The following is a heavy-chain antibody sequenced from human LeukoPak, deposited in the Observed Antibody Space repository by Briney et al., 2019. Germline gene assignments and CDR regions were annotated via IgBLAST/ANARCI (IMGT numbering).Heavy chain of an antibody. CDR1: GDSISGYY. CDR3: ARAVSGRFDY. D-gene: IGHD6-19*01. CDR2: IYYSGST. Sequence: SETLTLTCNVSGDSISGYYWGWIRQPPGKGLEWTGYIYYSGSTNYNPSLNSRVTISVDTSKNQFSLRLSSVTAADTAIYYCARAVSGRFDYWGQGTLVTVSS. J-gene: IGHJ4*02. V-gene: IGHV4-59*08.